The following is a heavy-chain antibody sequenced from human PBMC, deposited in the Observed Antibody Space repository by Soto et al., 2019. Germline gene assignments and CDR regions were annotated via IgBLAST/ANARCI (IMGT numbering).Heavy chain of an antibody. CDR2: ISSSSSHI. D-gene: IGHD1-1*01. V-gene: IGHV3-21*01. CDR1: GFTLSNYH. CDR3: AREEAVRGNGDLDS. J-gene: IGHJ4*02. Sequence: EVQLVESAGGRVKPGGSLRLSCAASGFTLSNYHMNWVRQAPGKGLEWVSSISSSSSHIYYADSVKGRFTISRDNAKNSLYLQMNSLRAEDTGVYYCAREEAVRGNGDLDSWGQGTLVTVSS.